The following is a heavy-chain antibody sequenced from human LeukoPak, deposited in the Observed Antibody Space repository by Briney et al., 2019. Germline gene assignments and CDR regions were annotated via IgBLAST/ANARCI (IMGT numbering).Heavy chain of an antibody. Sequence: ASVKVSCKASVYTFTIYGISWVRQAPGQGLEWMGWISAYNGNTNYAQKLQGRVTMTTDTSTSTAYMELRSLRSDDTAVYYCARAPVASHYFDYWGQGTLVTVSS. CDR2: ISAYNGNT. J-gene: IGHJ4*02. CDR3: ARAPVASHYFDY. CDR1: VYTFTIYG. D-gene: IGHD4-23*01. V-gene: IGHV1-18*01.